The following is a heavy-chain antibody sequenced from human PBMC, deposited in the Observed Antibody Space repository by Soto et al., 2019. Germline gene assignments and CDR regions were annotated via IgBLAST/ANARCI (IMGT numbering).Heavy chain of an antibody. D-gene: IGHD1-26*01. CDR3: ARGVVGYRRVGGFWFDP. CDR1: GYTFTSYD. CDR2: MNPNSGNT. V-gene: IGHV1-8*01. J-gene: IGHJ5*02. Sequence: ASVKVSCKASGYTFTSYDINWVRQATGQGLEWMGWMNPNSGNTGYAQKFQGRVTMTRNTSISTAYMELSSLRSEDTAVYYCARGVVGYRRVGGFWFDPWGQGTLVTVSS.